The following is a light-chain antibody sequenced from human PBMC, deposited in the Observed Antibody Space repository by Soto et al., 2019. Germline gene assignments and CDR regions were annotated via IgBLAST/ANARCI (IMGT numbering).Light chain of an antibody. CDR3: QQYNSLVS. J-gene: IGKJ4*01. Sequence: DIQMTQSPSSLSASVGDRVTSTCQASQDISDYLNWYQQKPGNAPKVLIHDASKLEAGVPPRFSGSGSGTNFTFTISSLQPEDFASYHCQQYNSLVSFGGGTKVE. CDR2: DAS. CDR1: QDISDY. V-gene: IGKV1-33*01.